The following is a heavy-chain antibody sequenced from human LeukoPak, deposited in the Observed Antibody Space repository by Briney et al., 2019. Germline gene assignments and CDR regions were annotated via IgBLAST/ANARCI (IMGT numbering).Heavy chain of an antibody. CDR2: ISGSGGST. CDR1: GFTFSSYA. CDR3: AKDLGDDYYDTSGYAVGAFDI. J-gene: IGHJ3*02. Sequence: GGSLRLSCAASGFTFSSYAMSWVRQAPGKGLEWVSAISGSGGSTYYADSVKGRFTISRDNSMNTLYLQMNSLRAEDTAVYYCAKDLGDDYYDTSGYAVGAFDIWGQGTMVTVSS. D-gene: IGHD3-22*01. V-gene: IGHV3-23*01.